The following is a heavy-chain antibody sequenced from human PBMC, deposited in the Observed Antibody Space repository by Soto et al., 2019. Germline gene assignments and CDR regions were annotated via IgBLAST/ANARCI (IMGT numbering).Heavy chain of an antibody. J-gene: IGHJ4*02. Sequence: SETLSLTCTVSGGSISSYYWSWIRQPPGKGLEWIGYTYYTGSTNYNPSLKSRVTISVDTSKNQFSLKLSSVTAADTAVYYCARSSMVRGLIVTAYYFDYWGQGTLVTVSS. D-gene: IGHD3-10*01. CDR3: ARSSMVRGLIVTAYYFDY. CDR1: GGSISSYY. CDR2: TYYTGST. V-gene: IGHV4-59*08.